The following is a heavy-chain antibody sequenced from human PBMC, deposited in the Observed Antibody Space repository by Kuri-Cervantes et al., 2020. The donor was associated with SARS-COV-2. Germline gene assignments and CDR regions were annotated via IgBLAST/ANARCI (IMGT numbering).Heavy chain of an antibody. CDR2: INPNSGGT. J-gene: IGHJ6*02. V-gene: IGHV1-2*02. CDR1: GYTFTGYY. Sequence: ASVKVSCKASGYTFTGYYMHWVRQAPGQGLEWMGWINPNSGGTNYAQKFQGRVTMTRDTSISTAYMELSRLRSDDTAMYYCAREGEYQLLYSSGIYYYGMDVWGQGTTVTVSS. D-gene: IGHD2-2*02. CDR3: AREGEYQLLYSSGIYYYGMDV.